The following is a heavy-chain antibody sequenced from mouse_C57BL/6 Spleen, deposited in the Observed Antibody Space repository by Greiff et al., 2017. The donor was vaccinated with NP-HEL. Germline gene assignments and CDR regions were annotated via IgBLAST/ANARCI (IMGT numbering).Heavy chain of an antibody. Sequence: QVQLQQPGAELVRPGTSVKLSCKASGYTFTSYWMHWVKQRPGQGLEWIGVIDPSDSYTNYNQKFKGKATLTVDTSSSTAYMQLSSLTSEDSAVYYCARYYYGSSPHFDVWGTGTTVTVSS. CDR2: IDPSDSYT. J-gene: IGHJ1*03. CDR1: GYTFTSYW. D-gene: IGHD1-1*01. CDR3: ARYYYGSSPHFDV. V-gene: IGHV1-59*01.